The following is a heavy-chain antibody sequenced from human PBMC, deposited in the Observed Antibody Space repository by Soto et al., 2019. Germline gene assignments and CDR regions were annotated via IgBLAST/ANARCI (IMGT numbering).Heavy chain of an antibody. CDR2: IYYSGST. CDR3: ARRGTSSWYDS. Sequence: PSETLSLTCAVSGDSINSRYYFWDWIRQPPGKGLDWVGSIYYSGSTHYNPSLKSRVTISIDTSKNHFSLELSSVTAADTAVYYCARRGTSSWYDSWVQGTLVPVSS. J-gene: IGHJ5*01. V-gene: IGHV4-39*02. CDR1: GDSINSRYYF. D-gene: IGHD2-2*01.